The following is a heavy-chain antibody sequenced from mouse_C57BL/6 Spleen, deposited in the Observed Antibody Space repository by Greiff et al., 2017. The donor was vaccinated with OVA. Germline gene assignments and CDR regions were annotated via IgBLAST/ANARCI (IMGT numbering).Heavy chain of an antibody. V-gene: IGHV1-42*01. CDR2: INPSTGGT. CDR1: GYSFTGYY. J-gene: IGHJ4*01. D-gene: IGHD2-4*01. CDR3: ARRGYYDYDDAHYAMDY. Sequence: VQLQQSGPELVKPGASVKISCKASGYSFTGYYMNWVKQSPEKSLEWIGEINPSTGGTTYNQKFKAKATLTVDKSSSTAYMQLKSLTSEDSAVYYCARRGYYDYDDAHYAMDYWGQGTSVTVSS.